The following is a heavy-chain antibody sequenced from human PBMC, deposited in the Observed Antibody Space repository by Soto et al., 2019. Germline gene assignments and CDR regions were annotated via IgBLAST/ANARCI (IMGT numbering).Heavy chain of an antibody. D-gene: IGHD2-15*01. J-gene: IGHJ4*02. CDR3: ARERDSFDD. Sequence: QVQLVESGGGVVQPGTSLRLSCAASGFTFSGYAMHWVRQAPGKGLEWVAFISYDGSDKLYADSVKGRFTISRVNSKNTLYLQMNSLRVEDTAVYYCARERDSFDDWGQGTLVTVSS. V-gene: IGHV3-30-3*01. CDR2: ISYDGSDK. CDR1: GFTFSGYA.